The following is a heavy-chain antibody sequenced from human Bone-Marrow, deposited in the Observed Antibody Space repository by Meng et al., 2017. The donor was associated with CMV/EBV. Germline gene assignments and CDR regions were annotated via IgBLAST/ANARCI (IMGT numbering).Heavy chain of an antibody. D-gene: IGHD3-10*01. CDR1: GGTFNSYA. CDR3: ARDYNFIGVDP. J-gene: IGHJ5*02. Sequence: KISCKASGGTFNSYAISWVRQAPGQGLEWMGQIILIFDTANYAQKFQGRLTITTDESTSTAYMELSSLRSDDTAVYYCARDYNFIGVDPWGQGTLVTVS. V-gene: IGHV1-69*05. CDR2: IILIFDTA.